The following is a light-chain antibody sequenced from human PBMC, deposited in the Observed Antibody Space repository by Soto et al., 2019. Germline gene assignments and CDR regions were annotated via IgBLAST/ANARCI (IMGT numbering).Light chain of an antibody. CDR2: AAT. CDR3: QQFGSSPAFT. CDR1: QSINNRY. V-gene: IGKV3-20*01. J-gene: IGKJ3*01. Sequence: EIVLTQSPGTLSLSPGERAALSCRASQSINNRYLAWYQQKPSQAPRRLIYAATSMATGIPERFSGSGSGTDFTLTISRLEHQVFEVYYCQQFGSSPAFTSGPGTKVDIK.